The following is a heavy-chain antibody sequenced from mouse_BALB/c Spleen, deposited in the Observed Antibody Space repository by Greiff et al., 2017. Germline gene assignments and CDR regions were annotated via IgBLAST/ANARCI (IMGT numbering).Heavy chain of an antibody. V-gene: IGHV2-6-5*01. CDR2: IWGGGSR. CDR3: AKDGEFYFDV. CDR1: GFSLSDYG. D-gene: IGHD2-13*01. Sequence: VQRVESGPGLVAPSQSLSIICTVSGFSLSDYGVSWIRQPPGKGLEWLGVIWGGGSRYYNSVLKSRLSISKDNSKSQVFLKMNSLQTDDTAMYYCAKDGEFYFDVWGAGTTVTVSS. J-gene: IGHJ1*01.